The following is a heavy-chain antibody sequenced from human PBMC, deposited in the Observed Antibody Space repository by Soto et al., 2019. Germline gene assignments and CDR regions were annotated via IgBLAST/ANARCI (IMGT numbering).Heavy chain of an antibody. J-gene: IGHJ4*02. Sequence: EVQLVESGGGLVQPGRSLRLSCAASGFTFDDYAMHWVRQAPGKGLEWVSGISWNSGSIGYADSVKGRFTISRDNAKNXLYLQMNSLRAGDTALYYCAKKGSLSTEWEHYFDYWGQGTLVTVSS. D-gene: IGHD1-26*01. CDR1: GFTFDDYA. V-gene: IGHV3-9*01. CDR2: ISWNSGSI. CDR3: AKKGSLSTEWEHYFDY.